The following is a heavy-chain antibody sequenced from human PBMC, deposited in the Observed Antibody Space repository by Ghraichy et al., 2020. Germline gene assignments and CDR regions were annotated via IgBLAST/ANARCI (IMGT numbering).Heavy chain of an antibody. Sequence: TLSLTCTVDGASISRNYWSWIRQAAGKGLEWIGGLYASGMPNYNPSLKSRVTMSIDTSKNQFSLKLSSVTAADTAVYYCARGDFWTGYFGYWGQGTLVTVSS. CDR1: GASISRNY. CDR3: ARGDFWTGYFGY. CDR2: LYASGMP. V-gene: IGHV4-4*07. J-gene: IGHJ4*02. D-gene: IGHD3/OR15-3a*01.